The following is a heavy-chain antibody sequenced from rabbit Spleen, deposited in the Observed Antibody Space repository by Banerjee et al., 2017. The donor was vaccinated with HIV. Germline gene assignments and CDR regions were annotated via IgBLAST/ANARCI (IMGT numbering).Heavy chain of an antibody. V-gene: IGHV1S45*01. CDR1: GFSFSSSYW. D-gene: IGHD4-2*01. CDR3: ARDAAGREDFNL. CDR2: INAITGKP. J-gene: IGHJ4*01. Sequence: QEQLEESGGDLVKPEGSLTLTCTASGFSFSSSYWICWVRQAPGKGLEWIACINAITGKPVYANWAKGRSTFSKTSSTTVTLQMTSLTAADTATYFCARDAAGREDFNLWGPGTLVTVS.